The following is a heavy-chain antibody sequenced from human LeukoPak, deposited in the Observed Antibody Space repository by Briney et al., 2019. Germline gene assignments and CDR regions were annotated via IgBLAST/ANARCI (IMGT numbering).Heavy chain of an antibody. D-gene: IGHD2-15*01. Sequence: SETLSLTCAVYGGSFSGYYWSWIRQPPGKGLEWIGEINHSGSTNYNPSLKSRVTLSVDTSKNHFSLRLTSVTAADTAMYFCARRPSGGSAIPFDFWGQGALITVSS. V-gene: IGHV4-34*01. CDR3: ARRPSGGSAIPFDF. J-gene: IGHJ4*02. CDR2: INHSGST. CDR1: GGSFSGYY.